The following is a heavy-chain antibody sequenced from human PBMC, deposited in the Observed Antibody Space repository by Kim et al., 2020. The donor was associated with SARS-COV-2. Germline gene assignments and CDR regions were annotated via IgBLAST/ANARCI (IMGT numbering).Heavy chain of an antibody. CDR3: AKGAYYYGSGSYTFDY. V-gene: IGHV3-23*01. Sequence: GGSLRLSCAASGFTFSSYAMSWVRQAPGKGLEWVSAISGSGGSTYYADSVKGRFTISRDNSKNTLYLQMNSLRAEDTAVYYCAKGAYYYGSGSYTFDYWGQGTLVTVSS. J-gene: IGHJ4*02. CDR2: ISGSGGST. CDR1: GFTFSSYA. D-gene: IGHD3-10*01.